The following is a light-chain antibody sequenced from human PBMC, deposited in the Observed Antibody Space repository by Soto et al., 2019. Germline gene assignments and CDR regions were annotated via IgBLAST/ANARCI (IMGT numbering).Light chain of an antibody. J-gene: IGKJ1*01. CDR2: DAS. CDR3: QQYNTLSGT. CDR1: QSISNH. Sequence: DIQMTQSPSSLSASVEDRVIITCRASQSISNHLNWYQQKPGKAPKLLIYDASTLESGVPSRFSGSGFGTEFSLTISSLQPDDFASYYCQQYNTLSGTFGQGTKVDIK. V-gene: IGKV1-5*01.